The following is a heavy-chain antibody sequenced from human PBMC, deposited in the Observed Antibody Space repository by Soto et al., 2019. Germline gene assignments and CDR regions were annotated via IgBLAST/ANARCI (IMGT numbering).Heavy chain of an antibody. Sequence: QVQLVQSGAEVRKPGASVKVSCEASGYTFTSYDIYWVRQATGQGLEWMGWMNPSTGKSGYAQKFQGRVTMTSGTSISTAHMELSSLRSEDTAVYYCARRAETNGWNGFGADKYYFDFWGQGTLVTVSS. CDR2: MNPSTGKS. CDR3: ARRAETNGWNGFGADKYYFDF. CDR1: GYTFTSYD. D-gene: IGHD1-1*01. V-gene: IGHV1-8*01. J-gene: IGHJ4*02.